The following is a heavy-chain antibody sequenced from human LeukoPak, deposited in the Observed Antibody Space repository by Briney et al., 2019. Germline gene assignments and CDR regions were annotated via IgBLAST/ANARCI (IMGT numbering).Heavy chain of an antibody. CDR3: RTSSWSQGFDH. J-gene: IGHJ4*02. CDR2: ISSSSSTI. D-gene: IGHD6-6*01. CDR1: GFTFSSYS. V-gene: IGHV3-48*04. Sequence: PGGSLRLSCAASGFTFSSYSMNWVRQAPGKGLEWVSYISSSSSTIYYADSVKGRFTISRDNAKQLVYLQMNSLRAEDTASYYCRTSSWSQGFDHWGQGILVTVSS.